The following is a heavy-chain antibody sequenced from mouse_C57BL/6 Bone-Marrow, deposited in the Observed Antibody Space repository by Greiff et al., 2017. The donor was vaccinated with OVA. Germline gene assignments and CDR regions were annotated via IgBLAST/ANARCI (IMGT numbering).Heavy chain of an antibody. CDR1: GYTFTSYW. V-gene: IGHV1-64*01. CDR2: IHPNSGST. J-gene: IGHJ4*01. Sequence: QVHVKQPGAELVKPGASVKFSCKASGYTFTSYWMHWVKQRPGQGIEWIGMIHPNSGSTNYNEKFKSKATLTVDKSSSTAFEQLSSLTSEDSAVYYCARDGYYVARAMDYWGQGTSVTVSS. D-gene: IGHD2-3*01. CDR3: ARDGYYVARAMDY.